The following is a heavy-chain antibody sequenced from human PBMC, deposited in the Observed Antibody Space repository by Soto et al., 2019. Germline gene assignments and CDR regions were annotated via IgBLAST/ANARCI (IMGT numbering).Heavy chain of an antibody. Sequence: QVQLVQSGAEVKKPGASVKVSCKASGYTFTSYGISWVRQAPGQGLEWMGWISAYNGNTNYAQKLQGRVTMTTDTSTSTAYMELRSLRSDDTAVYYCARDQIVVVPAAIRENWFDPWGQGTLVTVSS. CDR1: GYTFTSYG. J-gene: IGHJ5*02. CDR2: ISAYNGNT. D-gene: IGHD2-2*01. CDR3: ARDQIVVVPAAIRENWFDP. V-gene: IGHV1-18*01.